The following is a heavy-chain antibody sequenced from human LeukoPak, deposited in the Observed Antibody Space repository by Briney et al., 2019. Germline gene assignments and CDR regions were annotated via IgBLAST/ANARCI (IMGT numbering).Heavy chain of an antibody. CDR1: GATFSSYA. Sequence: ASVKVSCKASGATFSSYAIGRVRQAPGQGLEWMGRIIPTFGIANYAQTFQGRVTITTDKSTSKAYMELSSLRSEDTAVYYCAREQVRGVIIATQGPSMYVWGQGTTVTVSS. V-gene: IGHV1-69*04. CDR2: IIPTFGIA. J-gene: IGHJ6*02. D-gene: IGHD3-10*01. CDR3: AREQVRGVIIATQGPSMYV.